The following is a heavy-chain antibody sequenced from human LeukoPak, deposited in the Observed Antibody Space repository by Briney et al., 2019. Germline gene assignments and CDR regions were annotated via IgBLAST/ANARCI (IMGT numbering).Heavy chain of an antibody. J-gene: IGHJ4*02. CDR2: IKPGGSDK. Sequence: GGSLRLSCVTSGFTFNNHWTSWVRQAPGKGLEWVANIKPGGSDKHYVDSVKGRFTISSDSAKNSLYLQMNSLRAEDTAVYYCARYSGYSGFDFDSWGQGTLVTVSA. CDR3: ARYSGYSGFDFDS. CDR1: GFTFNNHW. D-gene: IGHD5-12*01. V-gene: IGHV3-7*03.